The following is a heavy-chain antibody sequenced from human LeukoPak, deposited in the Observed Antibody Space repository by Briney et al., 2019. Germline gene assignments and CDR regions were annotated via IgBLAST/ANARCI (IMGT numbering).Heavy chain of an antibody. CDR1: GYSFTSYW. CDR2: IYPGDSDT. CDR3: ARLAYCGGDCYGNNWFDP. D-gene: IGHD2-21*02. J-gene: IGHJ5*02. Sequence: GESLKISCKGSGYSFTSYWIGWVRQMPGKGLEWMGIIYPGDSDTRYSPSFQGQVTISADKSTSTAYLQWSSLKASDTAMYYCARLAYCGGDCYGNNWFDPWGQGTLVTVSS. V-gene: IGHV5-51*01.